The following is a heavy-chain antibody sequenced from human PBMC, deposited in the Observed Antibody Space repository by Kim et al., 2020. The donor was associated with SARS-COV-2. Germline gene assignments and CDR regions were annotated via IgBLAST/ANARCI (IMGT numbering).Heavy chain of an antibody. V-gene: IGHV4-34*01. D-gene: IGHD4-17*01. CDR3: ARGVAGGDYSYYFYY. CDR2: INNSGST. CDR1: GGSISSYY. J-gene: IGHJ4*01. Sequence: SETLSLTCAVSGGSISSYYWSWIRQPPGKGLEWIGGINNSGSTNYNPSLKSRVTISVDTSKNQFSLKLSSVTAADTAVYYCARGVAGGDYSYYFYYWG.